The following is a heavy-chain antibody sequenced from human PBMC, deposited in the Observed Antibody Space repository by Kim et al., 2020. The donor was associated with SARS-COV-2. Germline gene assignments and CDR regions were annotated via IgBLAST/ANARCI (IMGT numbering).Heavy chain of an antibody. D-gene: IGHD4-4*01. Sequence: GRFTISRDTSKNTLYLQMNSLRAADTAVYFCARDRDYNNFEDDYFYYGLDVWGQGTTVTVSS. CDR3: ARDRDYNNFEDDYFYYGLDV. V-gene: IGHV3-30*07. J-gene: IGHJ6*02.